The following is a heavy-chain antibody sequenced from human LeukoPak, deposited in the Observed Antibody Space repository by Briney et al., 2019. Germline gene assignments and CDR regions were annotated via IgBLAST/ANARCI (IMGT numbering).Heavy chain of an antibody. CDR2: IYYSGST. Sequence: SETLSLTCTVSGGSISSYYWSWIRQPPGKGLEWIGYIYYSGSTNYNPSLKSRVTMSVDTSKNQFSLKLSSVTAADTAVYYCARDPTHYDSSGYYYDEAFDIWGQGTMVTVSS. CDR3: ARDPTHYDSSGYYYDEAFDI. CDR1: GGSISSYY. D-gene: IGHD3-22*01. V-gene: IGHV4-59*01. J-gene: IGHJ3*02.